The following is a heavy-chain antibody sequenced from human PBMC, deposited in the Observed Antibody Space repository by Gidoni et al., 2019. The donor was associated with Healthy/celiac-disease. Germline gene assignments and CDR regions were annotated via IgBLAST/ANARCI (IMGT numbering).Heavy chain of an antibody. Sequence: EVQLVESGGGLVQPGRSLRLSCTASAFTFGDYALSWFRQAPGKGLVWVGFIRSKAYGGTTEYAASVKGRFTISRDDSKSIAYLQMNSLKTEDTAVYYCTRDFDLGYPRYAVAGLFDYWGQGTLVTVSS. V-gene: IGHV3-49*03. J-gene: IGHJ4*02. CDR1: AFTFGDYA. CDR2: IRSKAYGGTT. CDR3: TRDFDLGYPRYAVAGLFDY. D-gene: IGHD6-19*01.